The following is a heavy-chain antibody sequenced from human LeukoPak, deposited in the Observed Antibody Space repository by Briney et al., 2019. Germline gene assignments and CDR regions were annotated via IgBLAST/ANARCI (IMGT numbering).Heavy chain of an antibody. CDR2: ISWNSGSI. CDR3: ARIRAMVRGERAFDI. V-gene: IGHV3-9*01. Sequence: PGGSLRLSCAASGFTFDDYAMHWVRQAPGKGLEWVSGISWNSGSIGYADSVKGRFTISRDNAKNSLYLQMNSLRAEDTAVYYCARIRAMVRGERAFDIWDQGTMVTVSS. D-gene: IGHD3-10*01. J-gene: IGHJ3*02. CDR1: GFTFDDYA.